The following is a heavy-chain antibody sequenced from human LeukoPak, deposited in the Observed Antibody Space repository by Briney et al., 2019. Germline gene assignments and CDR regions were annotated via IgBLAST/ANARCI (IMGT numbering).Heavy chain of an antibody. V-gene: IGHV4-59*12. J-gene: IGHJ5*02. D-gene: IGHD3-22*01. Sequence: PSETLSLTCTVSGGSINSYYWSWIRQPPGKGLEWIGYIYYSGITNYNPSLKSRVTVSVDTSKNQLSLKLNSVTAADTAVYYCARAIRGRMIVVPVDTRFDPWGQGTLVTVSS. CDR2: IYYSGIT. CDR3: ARAIRGRMIVVPVDTRFDP. CDR1: GGSINSYY.